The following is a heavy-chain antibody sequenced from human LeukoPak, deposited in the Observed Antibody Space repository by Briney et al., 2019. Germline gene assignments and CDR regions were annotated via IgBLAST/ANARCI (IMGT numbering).Heavy chain of an antibody. Sequence: GGSLRLSCAVSGFTFSNAWMSWVRQAPGKGLEWVGRIKSKNDGGTTDYAAPVKGRFTISRDDSKNTVYLQMNSLKTEDTAVYYCTTHPYRGSYYWGQGTLVTVSS. CDR3: TTHPYRGSYY. J-gene: IGHJ4*02. CDR1: GFTFSNAW. V-gene: IGHV3-15*01. D-gene: IGHD1-26*01. CDR2: IKSKNDGGTT.